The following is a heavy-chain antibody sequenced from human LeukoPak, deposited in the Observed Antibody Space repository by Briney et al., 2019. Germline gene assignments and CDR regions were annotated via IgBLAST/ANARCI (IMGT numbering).Heavy chain of an antibody. CDR1: GGSISSYY. J-gene: IGHJ5*02. CDR2: IYYSGST. CDR3: AREQGYYGDSPGWFDP. V-gene: IGHV4-59*01. Sequence: SETLSLTCTVSGGSISSYYWSWIRQPPGKGLGWIGYIYYSGSTNYNPSLKSRVTISVDTSKNQFSLKLSSVTAADTAVYYCAREQGYYGDSPGWFDPWGQGTLVTVSS. D-gene: IGHD4-17*01.